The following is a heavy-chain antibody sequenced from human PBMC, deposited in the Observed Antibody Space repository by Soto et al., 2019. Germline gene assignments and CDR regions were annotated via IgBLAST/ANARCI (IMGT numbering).Heavy chain of an antibody. CDR3: ARRSALRFLEWPPMDV. D-gene: IGHD3-3*01. CDR2: VNPNSGNT. J-gene: IGHJ6*03. Sequence: ASVKVSCKASGYTFTSYDINWVREATGQGVEWMGWVNPNSGNTGYAQKFQGRVTMTRNTSISTAYMELSSLSSEDTAVYYCARRSALRFLEWPPMDVWGKGTTVTASS. V-gene: IGHV1-8*01. CDR1: GYTFTSYD.